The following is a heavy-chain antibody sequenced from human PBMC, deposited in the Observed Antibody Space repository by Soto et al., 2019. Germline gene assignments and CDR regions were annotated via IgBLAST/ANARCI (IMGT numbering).Heavy chain of an antibody. J-gene: IGHJ4*02. CDR3: ARASGYSYYFDY. CDR1: GGSISSGGYY. V-gene: IGHV4-31*03. D-gene: IGHD3-3*01. Sequence: PSXTLSLTCTVSGGSISSGGYYWSWIRQQPGKGLEWIGYIYYSGSTYYNPSLKSRVTISVDTSKNQFSLKLSSVTAADTAVYYCARASGYSYYFDYWGQGTLVTVSS. CDR2: IYYSGST.